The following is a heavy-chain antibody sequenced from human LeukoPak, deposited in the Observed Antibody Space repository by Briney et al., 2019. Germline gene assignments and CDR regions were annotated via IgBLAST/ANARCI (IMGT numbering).Heavy chain of an antibody. CDR2: ISGSGGST. CDR3: ARLVATTGRLYFDY. V-gene: IGHV3-23*01. Sequence: PGGSLRLSCAASGFTFSSYAMRWVRQAPGKGLEWVSAISGSGGSTYYAGSVKGRFTISRDNSKNTVYLQMNSLRAEDTAVFYCARLVATTGRLYFDYWGQGNLVTVSS. CDR1: GFTFSSYA. J-gene: IGHJ4*02. D-gene: IGHD1-1*01.